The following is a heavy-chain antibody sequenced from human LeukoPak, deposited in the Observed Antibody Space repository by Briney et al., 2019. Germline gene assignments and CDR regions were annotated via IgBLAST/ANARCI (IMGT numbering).Heavy chain of an antibody. Sequence: GGSLRLSGAASGFNFDDYVMSCVRQAPGKGLEWVSGINWNGGSTGYADSVKGRFTISRDNAKNSLYLQTNSLRAEDTALYYCAREYYDSRGYYYPSVSCGQGTLVTVSS. V-gene: IGHV3-20*04. CDR1: GFNFDDYV. CDR3: AREYYDSRGYYYPSVS. CDR2: INWNGGST. J-gene: IGHJ5*02. D-gene: IGHD3-22*01.